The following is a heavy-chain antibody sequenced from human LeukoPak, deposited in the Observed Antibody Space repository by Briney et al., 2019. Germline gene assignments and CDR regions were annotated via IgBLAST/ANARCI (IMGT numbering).Heavy chain of an antibody. CDR2: IHYSGST. V-gene: IGHV4-59*08. CDR1: GGSISGFY. Sequence: KPSETLSLTCTVSGGSISGFYWSWIRQPPGKGLEWIGYIHYSGSTNYNTSLKSRVIISLETSKNQFSLRLSSVTAADTAVYYCARQARKRLTSNWYFWGQGTLVTVSS. D-gene: IGHD2-21*02. J-gene: IGHJ4*02. CDR3: ARQARKRLTSNWYF.